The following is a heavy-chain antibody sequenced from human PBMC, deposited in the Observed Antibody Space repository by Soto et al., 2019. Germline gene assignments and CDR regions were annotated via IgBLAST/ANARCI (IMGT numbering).Heavy chain of an antibody. D-gene: IGHD3-22*01. Sequence: QVQLVESGGGVVQPGRSLRLSCAASGFTFSSYAMHWVRQAPGKGLEWVAVISYDGSNKYYADSGKGRFTISRDNSKNTLYLQMNRLRAEDTAVYYCASLIVADYWGQGTLVTVSS. CDR3: ASLIVADY. CDR1: GFTFSSYA. V-gene: IGHV3-30-3*01. CDR2: ISYDGSNK. J-gene: IGHJ4*02.